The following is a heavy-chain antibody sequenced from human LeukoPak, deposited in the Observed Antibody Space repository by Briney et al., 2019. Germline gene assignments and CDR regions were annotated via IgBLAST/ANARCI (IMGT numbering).Heavy chain of an antibody. D-gene: IGHD4-17*01. CDR2: IIPIFGTA. V-gene: IGHV1-69*13. CDR1: GGTFSSYA. CDR3: ARSRTTVTYYFDY. Sequence: SVKVSCKASGGTFSSYAISWVRQAPGQGLEWLGGIIPIFGTANYAQKFQGRVTITADESTSTAYMELSSLRSEDTAVYYCARSRTTVTYYFDYWGQGTLVTVSS. J-gene: IGHJ4*02.